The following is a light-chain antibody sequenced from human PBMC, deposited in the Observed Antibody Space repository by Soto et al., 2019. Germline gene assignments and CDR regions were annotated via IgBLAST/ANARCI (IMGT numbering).Light chain of an antibody. CDR2: VAS. Sequence: IQRTQSPSSLSASVGDRVTFTCRASQSSSSYVRWHQQKPGTATKLLITVASTLQSGVPSRFSGSGSGTDFTLTISRLEHEDFAVYYCQQYGNSPQTFGQGTKVDIK. V-gene: IGKV1-39*01. CDR1: QSSSSY. J-gene: IGKJ1*01. CDR3: QQYGNSPQT.